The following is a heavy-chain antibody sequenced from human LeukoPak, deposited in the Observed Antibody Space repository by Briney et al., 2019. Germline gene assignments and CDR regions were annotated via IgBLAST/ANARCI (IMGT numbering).Heavy chain of an antibody. D-gene: IGHD6-13*01. V-gene: IGHV3-7*01. CDR1: GFTFSSYW. CDR3: ARVSSSWWLWYFDL. J-gene: IGHJ2*01. Sequence: GGSLRPSCAASGFTFSSYWMSWVRQAPGKGLEWVANIKQDGSEKYYVDSVKGRFTISRDNAKNSLYLQMNSLRAEDTAVYYCARVSSSWWLWYFDLWGRGTLVTVSS. CDR2: IKQDGSEK.